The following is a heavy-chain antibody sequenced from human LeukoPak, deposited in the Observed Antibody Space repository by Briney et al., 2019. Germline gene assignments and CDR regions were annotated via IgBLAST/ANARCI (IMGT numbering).Heavy chain of an antibody. D-gene: IGHD2-15*01. Sequence: SETLSLTCTVSGGSISSSSYYWGWIRQPPGKGLEWIGSIYYSGSTYYNPSLKSRVTISVDTSKNQFSLKLSSVTAADTAVYYCARHSAPDCSGGSCYTLYYYYYYMDVWGKGTTVTVS. V-gene: IGHV4-39*01. CDR2: IYYSGST. CDR3: ARHSAPDCSGGSCYTLYYYYYYMDV. CDR1: GGSISSSSYY. J-gene: IGHJ6*03.